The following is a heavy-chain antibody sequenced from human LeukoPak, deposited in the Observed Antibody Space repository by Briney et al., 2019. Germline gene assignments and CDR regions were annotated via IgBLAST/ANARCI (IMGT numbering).Heavy chain of an antibody. CDR1: GGSFSGYY. CDR3: ARAAYYYGSGSYNYYYYYMDV. Sequence: SETLSLTCAVYGGSFSGYYWSWIRQPPGKGLEWIGEINHSGSTNYNPSLKSRVTISVDTSKNQFSLKLSSVTAADTAVYYCARAAYYYGSGSYNYYYYYMDVWGKGTTVTVSS. V-gene: IGHV4-34*01. J-gene: IGHJ6*03. D-gene: IGHD3-10*01. CDR2: INHSGST.